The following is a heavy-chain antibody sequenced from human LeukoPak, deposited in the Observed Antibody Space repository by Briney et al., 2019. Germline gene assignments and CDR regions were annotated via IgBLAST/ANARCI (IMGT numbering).Heavy chain of an antibody. V-gene: IGHV4-4*07. CDR2: IYTSGST. D-gene: IGHD6-6*01. J-gene: IGHJ4*02. CDR3: ARGGAARPMDN. CDR1: RGSISSYY. Sequence: SETLSLTCTVPRGSISSYYWSWIRQPAGNGLEWIGRIYTSGSTNYNPSLKSRVTMSVDTSKNQFSLKLSSVTAADTAVYYCARGGAARPMDNWGQGSLVTVSS.